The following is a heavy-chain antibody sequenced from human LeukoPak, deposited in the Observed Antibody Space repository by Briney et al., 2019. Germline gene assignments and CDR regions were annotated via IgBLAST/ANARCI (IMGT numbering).Heavy chain of an antibody. CDR1: GFTFGDYA. V-gene: IGHV3-49*03. CDR3: TRAITMIVVVTAPKY. CDR2: IRSKAYGGTT. D-gene: IGHD3-22*01. J-gene: IGHJ4*02. Sequence: GGSLRLSCTASGFTFGDYAMSWFRQAPGKGLEWVGFIRSKAYGGTTEYAASVKGRFTISRDDSKSIAYLQMNSLKTEDTAVYYCTRAITMIVVVTAPKYWGQGTLVTVSS.